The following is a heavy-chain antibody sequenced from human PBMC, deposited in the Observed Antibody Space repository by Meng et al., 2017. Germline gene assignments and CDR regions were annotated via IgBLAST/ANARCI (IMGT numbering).Heavy chain of an antibody. D-gene: IGHD3-22*01. CDR3: ASLTYYYDSSGYYRVAYFDY. V-gene: IGHV4-4*03. Sequence: VRLMGQARRRVKAPGALSPPWAVSGGSISSSSWWSWCAQPPGKGLEWIGEIYHSGSTNYNRSLKSRVTISVDKSKNQFYLKLSSVTAEDTAVYYCASLTYYYDSSGYYRVAYFDYWGQGTLVTVSS. CDR1: GGSISSSSW. CDR2: IYHSGST. J-gene: IGHJ4*02.